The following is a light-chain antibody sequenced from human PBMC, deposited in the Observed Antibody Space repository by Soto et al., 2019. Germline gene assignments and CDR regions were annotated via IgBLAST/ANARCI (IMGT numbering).Light chain of an antibody. V-gene: IGLV2-14*01. CDR2: EVS. J-gene: IGLJ3*02. CDR1: RTDAGGYNY. CDR3: SSYTRSNTWV. Sequence: QSVLTQPASMSGSPGQSITISFTGTRTDAGGYNYVSWYQQHPAKVPKLLIYEVSNRPSGVSNRFSGSKSGSTASLTISGLQPEDEGDYYCSSYTRSNTWVFGGGTKLTVL.